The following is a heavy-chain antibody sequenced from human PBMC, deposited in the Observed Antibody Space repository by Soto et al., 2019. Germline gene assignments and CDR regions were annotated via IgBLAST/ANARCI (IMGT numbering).Heavy chain of an antibody. Sequence: GGSLRLSCAASGFTFSSYAMSWVRQAPGKGLEWVSAISGSGGSTYYADSVKGRFTISRDNSKNTLYLQMNSLRAEDTAVYYCAKAVYDSSGYLPQPNWFDPWGQGTLVTVSS. J-gene: IGHJ5*02. V-gene: IGHV3-23*01. CDR2: ISGSGGST. CDR3: AKAVYDSSGYLPQPNWFDP. CDR1: GFTFSSYA. D-gene: IGHD3-22*01.